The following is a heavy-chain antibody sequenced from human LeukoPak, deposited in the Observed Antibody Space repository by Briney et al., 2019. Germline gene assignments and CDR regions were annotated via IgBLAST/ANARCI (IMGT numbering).Heavy chain of an antibody. J-gene: IGHJ6*02. CDR3: AREFMHYDSSGYYYDYGMDV. D-gene: IGHD3-22*01. CDR2: ISAYNGNT. Sequence: ASVKVSCKASGYTFTSYGISWVRQAPGQGLEWMGWISAYNGNTNYAQKLQGRVTMTTDTSTSTDYLELRSLRSDDTAVYYCAREFMHYDSSGYYYDYGMDVWGQGTTVTVSS. CDR1: GYTFTSYG. V-gene: IGHV1-18*01.